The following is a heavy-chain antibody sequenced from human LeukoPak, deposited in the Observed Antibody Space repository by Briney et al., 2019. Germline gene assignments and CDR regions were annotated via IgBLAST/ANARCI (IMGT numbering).Heavy chain of an antibody. Sequence: SETLSLTCTVSGGSISSYYWSWIRQPPGKGLEWIGYIYYSGSTNYNPSLKSRVTISVDTSKNQFSLKLSSVTAADTAVYYCAREIYYYDSSGGMDYWGQGTLVTVSS. V-gene: IGHV4-59*12. D-gene: IGHD3-22*01. CDR2: IYYSGST. J-gene: IGHJ4*02. CDR3: AREIYYYDSSGGMDY. CDR1: GGSISSYY.